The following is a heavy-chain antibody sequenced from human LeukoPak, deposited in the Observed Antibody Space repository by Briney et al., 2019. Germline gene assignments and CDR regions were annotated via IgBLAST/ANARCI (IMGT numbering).Heavy chain of an antibody. CDR3: AKEGSVCTNGICRYFDY. V-gene: IGHV3-9*01. J-gene: IGHJ4*02. Sequence: GGSLRLSCAASGFTFSSYAMSWVRQAPGKGLEWVSSISWSSEYMFYADSVKGRFTISRDSAKNSLYLQMDSLRAEDTALYYCAKEGSVCTNGICRYFDYWGQGTLVTVSS. D-gene: IGHD2-8*01. CDR2: ISWSSEYM. CDR1: GFTFSSYA.